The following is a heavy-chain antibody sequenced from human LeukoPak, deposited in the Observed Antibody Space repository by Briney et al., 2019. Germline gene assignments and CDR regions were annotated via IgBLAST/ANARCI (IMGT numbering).Heavy chain of an antibody. D-gene: IGHD1-26*01. V-gene: IGHV4-39*01. Sequence: PSETLSLTCTVSGGSISSSSYYWGWIRQPPGKGLEWIGSICYSGSTYYNPSLKSRVTISVDTSKNQFSLKLSSVTAADTAVYYCASRGSHYWFDPWGQGTLVTVSS. CDR3: ASRGSHYWFDP. CDR1: GGSISSSSYY. CDR2: ICYSGST. J-gene: IGHJ5*02.